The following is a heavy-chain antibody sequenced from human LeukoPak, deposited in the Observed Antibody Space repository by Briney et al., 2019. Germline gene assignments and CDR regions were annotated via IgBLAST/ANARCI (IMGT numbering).Heavy chain of an antibody. CDR3: ARGRISFDY. Sequence: SQTLSLTCAVSGGSISSGGYSWSWIRQPPGKGLEWIGYIYYSGSTNYNPSLKSRVTISVDTSKNQFSLKLSSVTAADTAVYYCARGRISFDYWGQGTLVTVSS. CDR2: IYYSGST. V-gene: IGHV4-61*08. J-gene: IGHJ4*02. D-gene: IGHD2/OR15-2a*01. CDR1: GGSISSGGYS.